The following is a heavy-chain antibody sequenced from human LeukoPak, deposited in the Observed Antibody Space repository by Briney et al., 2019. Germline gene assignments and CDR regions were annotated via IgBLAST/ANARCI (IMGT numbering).Heavy chain of an antibody. CDR3: ARHSDTCGGDCYSP. J-gene: IGHJ5*02. CDR1: GFTVSSNY. V-gene: IGHV3-53*01. D-gene: IGHD2-21*02. Sequence: GGSLRLSCAASGFTVSSNYMSWVRQAPGKGLEWVSVIYSGGSTYYADSVKGRFTISRDNSKNTLYLQMNSLRAEDTAVYYCARHSDTCGGDCYSPWGQGTLVTVSS. CDR2: IYSGGST.